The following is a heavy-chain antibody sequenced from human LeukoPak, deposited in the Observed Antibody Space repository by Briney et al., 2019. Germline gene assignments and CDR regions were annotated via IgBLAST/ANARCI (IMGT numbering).Heavy chain of an antibody. V-gene: IGHV3-53*01. CDR3: ARDHRLSSGWYLGSYDY. D-gene: IGHD6-19*01. Sequence: PGGSLRLSCAASGFTVSSNYMSWVRQAPGKGLEWVSVIYSGGSTYYADSVKGRFTISRDNAKNSLYLQMNSLRAEDTAVYYCARDHRLSSGWYLGSYDYWGQGTLVTVSS. CDR2: IYSGGST. CDR1: GFTVSSNY. J-gene: IGHJ4*02.